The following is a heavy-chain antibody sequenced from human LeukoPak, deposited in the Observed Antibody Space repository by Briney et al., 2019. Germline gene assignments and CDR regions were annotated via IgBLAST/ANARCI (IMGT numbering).Heavy chain of an antibody. D-gene: IGHD3-10*01. CDR1: GGSTSSGDYY. CDR3: ARGNPYYGATKGYFDL. V-gene: IGHV4-30-4*01. Sequence: SQTLSLTCTVSGGSTSSGDYYWSWIRQPPGKGLEWIGYIYYSGSTYYNPSLKSRVTISVDTSKNQFSLKLSSVTAADTAVYYCARGNPYYGATKGYFDLWGRGTLVTVSS. J-gene: IGHJ2*01. CDR2: IYYSGST.